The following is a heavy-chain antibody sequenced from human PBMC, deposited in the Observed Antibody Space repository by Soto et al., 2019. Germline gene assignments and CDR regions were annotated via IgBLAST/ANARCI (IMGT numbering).Heavy chain of an antibody. D-gene: IGHD2-2*01. Sequence: PSETLSLTCGVSGDSISNSRFYWAWIRQPPGEGLEWIGSIYHTGNAYYNPSLKSRVTISVDTSKNQFSLKVTSVTAADTAVYYCARVPDYWGQGTLVTVSS. J-gene: IGHJ4*02. V-gene: IGHV4-39*01. CDR3: ARVPDY. CDR2: IYHTGNA. CDR1: GDSISNSRFY.